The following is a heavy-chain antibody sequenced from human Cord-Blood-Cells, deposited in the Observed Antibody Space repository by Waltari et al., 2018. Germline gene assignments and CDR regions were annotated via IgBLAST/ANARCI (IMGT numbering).Heavy chain of an antibody. V-gene: IGHV4-34*01. CDR2: INHSGST. Sequence: QVQLQQWGAGPLKPSETLSLTCAVYGGSFIGYYRSWTRQPPGKGLEWIGEINHSGSTNYNPSLKSRVTIAVDTSKNQFSLKLSSVTAADTAVYYCARTVYSGSSFDYWGQGTLVTVSS. D-gene: IGHD1-26*01. CDR1: GGSFIGYY. CDR3: ARTVYSGSSFDY. J-gene: IGHJ4*02.